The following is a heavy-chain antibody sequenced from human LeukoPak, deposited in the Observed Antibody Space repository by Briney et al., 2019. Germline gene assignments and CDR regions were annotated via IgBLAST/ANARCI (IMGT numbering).Heavy chain of an antibody. Sequence: ASVKVSCKVSGYTLTELSMHWVRQAPGKGLEWMGGFDPEDGETIYAQKFQGRVTMTEDISTDTAYMELSSLRSEDTAVYYCATAGNYDFWSGYFSYWGQGTLVTVSS. CDR3: ATAGNYDFWSGYFSY. V-gene: IGHV1-24*01. D-gene: IGHD3-3*01. CDR1: GYTLTELS. J-gene: IGHJ4*02. CDR2: FDPEDGET.